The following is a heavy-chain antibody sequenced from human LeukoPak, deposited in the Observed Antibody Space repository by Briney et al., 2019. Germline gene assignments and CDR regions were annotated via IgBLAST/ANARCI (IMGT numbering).Heavy chain of an antibody. V-gene: IGHV3-23*01. CDR1: GFTFSSYA. Sequence: PGGSLRLSCAASGFTFSSYAMTWVRQAPGKGLEWVSSLIGSGSNTYYADSVKGRFTISRDNSKNTLFLQMNSLRAEDTAIYYCAKGVLRTGGDYWGEGTLVTVS. CDR2: LIGSGSNT. D-gene: IGHD3-16*01. J-gene: IGHJ4*02. CDR3: AKGVLRTGGDY.